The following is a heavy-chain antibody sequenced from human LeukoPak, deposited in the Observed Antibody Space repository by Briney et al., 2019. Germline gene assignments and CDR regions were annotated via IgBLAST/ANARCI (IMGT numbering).Heavy chain of an antibody. CDR2: IYTSGNT. V-gene: IGHV4-4*07. J-gene: IGHJ4*02. Sequence: SETLSLTCTVSDGSISSYYWSWIRQPAGKGLEWIGRIYTSGNTNYNPSLKSRVTMSVDTSKNQFSLKLSSVTAADTAVYYCARELELRGRGLDFWGQGTLVTVSS. CDR1: DGSISSYY. D-gene: IGHD1-7*01. CDR3: ARELELRGRGLDF.